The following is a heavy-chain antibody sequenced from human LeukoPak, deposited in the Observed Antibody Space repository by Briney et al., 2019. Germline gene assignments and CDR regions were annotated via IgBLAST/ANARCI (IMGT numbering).Heavy chain of an antibody. J-gene: IGHJ6*02. Sequence: ASVKVSCKASGYTFTSYGISWVRQAPGQGLEWMGWISAYNGNTNYAQKLQGRVTMTTDTSTSTAYMELRSLRSDDTAVYYCARESVNSSWPTTNYYYYGMDVWGQGTTVTVSS. V-gene: IGHV1-18*01. CDR3: ARESVNSSWPTTNYYYYGMDV. CDR1: GYTFTSYG. CDR2: ISAYNGNT. D-gene: IGHD6-13*01.